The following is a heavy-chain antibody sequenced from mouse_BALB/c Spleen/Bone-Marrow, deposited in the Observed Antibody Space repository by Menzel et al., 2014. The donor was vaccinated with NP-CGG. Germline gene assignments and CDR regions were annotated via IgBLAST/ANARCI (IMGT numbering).Heavy chain of an antibody. CDR2: INPGIGGT. V-gene: IGHV1-54*01. J-gene: IGHJ2*01. CDR1: GYAFTNYL. CDR3: ARFTRDY. Sequence: QVQLQQPGDELVRPGTSVKVSCKASGYAFTNYLIEWFKQRPGQGLEWIGRINPGIGGTTYNAKFKGKATLTADKSSTTAYMQLSSQTSDDSAVYFCARFTRDYWGQGTTLTVSS.